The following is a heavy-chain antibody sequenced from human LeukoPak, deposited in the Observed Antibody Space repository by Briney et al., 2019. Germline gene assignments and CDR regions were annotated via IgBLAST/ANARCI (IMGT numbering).Heavy chain of an antibody. V-gene: IGHV4-34*10. J-gene: IGHJ4*02. Sequence: SETLSLTRDVYGGSFRGYYWTWIRQSPGKGLEWLGEFTHLETTNYNPSLKSRVTMSVDTSKNQFSLKLSSVTAADTAVYYCARGAYCSSSSCYPYYFDYWGQGTLVTVSS. CDR3: ARGAYCSSSSCYPYYFDY. D-gene: IGHD2-2*01. CDR1: GGSFRGYY. CDR2: FTHLETT.